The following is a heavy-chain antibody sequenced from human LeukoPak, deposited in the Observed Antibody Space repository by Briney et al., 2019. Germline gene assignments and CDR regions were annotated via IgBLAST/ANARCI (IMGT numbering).Heavy chain of an antibody. Sequence: ASVKVSCEASGYTFTGYYMHWVRQAPGQGLEWMGRINPNSGGTNYAQKFQGRVTMTRDTSISTAYMELSRLRSDDTAVYYCARDKGYYYDSSGYPSWGQGTLVTVSS. D-gene: IGHD3-22*01. CDR1: GYTFTGYY. CDR3: ARDKGYYYDSSGYPS. CDR2: INPNSGGT. V-gene: IGHV1-2*06. J-gene: IGHJ4*02.